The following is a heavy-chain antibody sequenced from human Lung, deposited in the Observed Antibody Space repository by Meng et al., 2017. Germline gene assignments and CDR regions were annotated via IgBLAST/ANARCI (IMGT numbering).Heavy chain of an antibody. CDR1: GYNFPHHY. Sequence: QVPRRQAGGEANGPGASVKVACNPSGYNFPHHYIPWGRRAPGQRLEWMGRSNPKRGETHYAQKFQARVTMTGDTSISTAYMELSGLRSDDTAMYYCARDEDISAAGKLFGDYWGQGTLVTVSS. CDR2: SNPKRGET. D-gene: IGHD6-25*01. V-gene: IGHV1-2*06. CDR3: ARDEDISAAGKLFGDY. J-gene: IGHJ4*02.